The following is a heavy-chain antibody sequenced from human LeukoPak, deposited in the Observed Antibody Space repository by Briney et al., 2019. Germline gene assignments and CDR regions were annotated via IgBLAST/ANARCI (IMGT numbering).Heavy chain of an antibody. CDR1: GFNFTSYW. J-gene: IGHJ4*02. D-gene: IGHD3-16*01. V-gene: IGHV3-7*01. CDR3: AGDYDYANRGLDY. Sequence: PGGSLRLSCAASGFNFTSYWMSWVRQAPGKGLEWVATIKQDGSEKFYVDSVKGRFTISRDDATSSLSLQMNSLRGEDTAVYYCAGDYDYANRGLDYWGQGTLVTVSS. CDR2: IKQDGSEK.